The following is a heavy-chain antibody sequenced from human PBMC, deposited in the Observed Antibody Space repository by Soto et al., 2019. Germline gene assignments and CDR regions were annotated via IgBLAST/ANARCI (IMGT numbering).Heavy chain of an antibody. J-gene: IGHJ6*02. Sequence: QLQLQESGPGLVKPSETLSLTCTVSGGSISSSSYYWGWIRQPPGKGLEWIGSIYYSGSTYYNPSLKSRVTISVDTSKNQFSLKLSSVTAADTAVYYCARLVRTSLYYYYGMDVWGQGTTVTVSS. CDR3: ARLVRTSLYYYYGMDV. CDR2: IYYSGST. CDR1: GGSISSSSYY. V-gene: IGHV4-39*01. D-gene: IGHD6-6*01.